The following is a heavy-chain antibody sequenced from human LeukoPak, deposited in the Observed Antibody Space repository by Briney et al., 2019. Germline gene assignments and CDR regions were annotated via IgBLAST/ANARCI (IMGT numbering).Heavy chain of an antibody. CDR2: ISAYNGNT. CDR3: ARGSAWGIAVAGTWFDP. CDR1: GGTFSSYA. J-gene: IGHJ5*02. D-gene: IGHD6-19*01. V-gene: IGHV1-18*01. Sequence: ASVKVSCKASGGTFSSYAISWVRQAPGQGLEWMGWISAYNGNTNYAQKLQGRVTMTTDTSTSTAYMELRSLRSDDTAVYYCARGSAWGIAVAGTWFDPWGQGTLVTVSS.